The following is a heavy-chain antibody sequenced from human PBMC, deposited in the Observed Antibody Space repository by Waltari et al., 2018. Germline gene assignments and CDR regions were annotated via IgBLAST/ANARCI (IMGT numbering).Heavy chain of an antibody. CDR1: GGSISSYY. J-gene: IGHJ4*02. CDR2: IYTSGST. V-gene: IGHV4-4*07. Sequence: QVQLQESGPGLVKPSETLSLTCTVSGGSISSYYWSWIQQPAGKGLEWIGRIYTSGSTNYNPSLKSRVTMSVDTSKNQFSLKLSSVTAADTAVYYCARVGSYYDSSGCFDYWGQGTLVTVSS. D-gene: IGHD3-22*01. CDR3: ARVGSYYDSSGCFDY.